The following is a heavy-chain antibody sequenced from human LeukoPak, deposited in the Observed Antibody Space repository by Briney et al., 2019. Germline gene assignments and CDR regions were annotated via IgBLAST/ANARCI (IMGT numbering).Heavy chain of an antibody. D-gene: IGHD3-10*01. CDR1: GFTFSSYG. J-gene: IGHJ3*02. V-gene: IGHV3-23*01. Sequence: GGSLRLSCAASGFTFSSYGMSWVRQAPGKGLEWVSAISGSGGSTYYADSVKGRFTISRDNSKNTLYLQMNSLRAEDTAVYYCAKPHYYGSGSYRDDAFDIWGQGTMVTVSS. CDR3: AKPHYYGSGSYRDDAFDI. CDR2: ISGSGGST.